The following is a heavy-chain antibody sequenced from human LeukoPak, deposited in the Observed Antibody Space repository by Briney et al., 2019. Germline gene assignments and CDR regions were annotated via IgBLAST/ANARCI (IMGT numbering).Heavy chain of an antibody. Sequence: GGSLRLSCAASGFTVSSNYMSWVRQAPGKGLEWVSVIYSGGSTYYADSVKGRFTISRDNSKNTLYLQMNSLRAEDTAVYYCARDPPVAGSGSYYYDYWGQGTLVTVSS. CDR3: ARDPPVAGSGSYYYDY. CDR2: IYSGGST. D-gene: IGHD3-10*01. CDR1: GFTVSSNY. J-gene: IGHJ4*02. V-gene: IGHV3-53*01.